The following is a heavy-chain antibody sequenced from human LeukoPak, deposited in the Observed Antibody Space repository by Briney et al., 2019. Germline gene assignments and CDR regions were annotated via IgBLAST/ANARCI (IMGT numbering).Heavy chain of an antibody. V-gene: IGHV3-23*01. D-gene: IGHD3-10*01. J-gene: IGHJ3*02. Sequence: PGGSLRLSCAAPGFTFNSYDMSWVRQAPGKGLEWVSAISGSGDSTYYADSVKGRFAISRDNSKNTLYLQMNSLRAEDTAVYYCAKDKWWFGEYDAFDIWGQGQWSPSLQ. CDR1: GFTFNSYD. CDR2: ISGSGDST. CDR3: AKDKWWFGEYDAFDI.